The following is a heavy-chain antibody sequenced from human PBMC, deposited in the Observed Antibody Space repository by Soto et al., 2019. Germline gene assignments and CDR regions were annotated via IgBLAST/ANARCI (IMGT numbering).Heavy chain of an antibody. Sequence: LRLSCAASGFTFSSYEMNWVRQAPGKGLEWVSYISSSGSTIYYADSVKGRFTISRDNAKNSLYLQMNSLRAEDTAVYYCAREGGYSYGNDYWGQGXLVTVYS. CDR3: AREGGYSYGNDY. J-gene: IGHJ4*02. CDR1: GFTFSSYE. CDR2: ISSSGSTI. V-gene: IGHV3-48*03. D-gene: IGHD5-18*01.